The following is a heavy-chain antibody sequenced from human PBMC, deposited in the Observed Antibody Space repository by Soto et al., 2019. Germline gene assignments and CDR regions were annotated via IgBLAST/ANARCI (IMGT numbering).Heavy chain of an antibody. CDR2: INPNSGGT. V-gene: IGHV1-2*02. CDR1: GYTFTGYY. J-gene: IGHJ6*02. Sequence: ASVKVSCKASGYTFTGYYMHWVRQAPGQGLEWMGWINPNSGGTNYAQKFQGRVTMTRDTSISTAYMELSRLRSDDTAVYYCARVLRDTGYYYGMDVWGQGTTVTVSS. CDR3: ARVLRDTGYYYGMDV.